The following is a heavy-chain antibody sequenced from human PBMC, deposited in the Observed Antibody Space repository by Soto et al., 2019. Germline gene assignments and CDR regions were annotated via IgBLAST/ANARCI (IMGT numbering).Heavy chain of an antibody. CDR3: AHTKIVVVPAATHDLDY. CDR2: IYWNDDK. Sequence: QITLKESGPTLVKPTQTLTLTCTFSGFSLNTSGMGVGWISQPPGKALEWLALIYWNDDKRYRLTLNSRLTIAKDTSKSQGVLTVTNVDPVDTATYYFAHTKIVVVPAATHDLDYWGQGILVTVSS. CDR1: GFSLNTSGMG. J-gene: IGHJ4*01. D-gene: IGHD2-2*01. V-gene: IGHV2-5*01.